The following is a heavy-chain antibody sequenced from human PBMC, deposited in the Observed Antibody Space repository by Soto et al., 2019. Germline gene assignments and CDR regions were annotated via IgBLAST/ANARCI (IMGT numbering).Heavy chain of an antibody. V-gene: IGHV2-5*01. CDR1: GFSLNTRALG. CDR2: IYWNDDK. CDR3: AHRHDLRGFDV. Sequence: QITLKESGPTLVKPTQTLTLTCTFSGFSLNTRALGVGWIRQPPGKALEWLALIYWNDDKRYSPSLQNRLTITKDTSKNHVVLTMTNMDPVDTATYFCAHRHDLRGFDVWGLGTIVTVSS. D-gene: IGHD3-16*01. J-gene: IGHJ3*01.